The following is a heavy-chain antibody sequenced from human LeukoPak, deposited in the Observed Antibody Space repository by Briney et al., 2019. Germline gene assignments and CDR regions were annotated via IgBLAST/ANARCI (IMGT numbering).Heavy chain of an antibody. V-gene: IGHV1-18*01. D-gene: IGHD3-22*01. CDR2: ISAYNGNT. CDR1: GYTFTSYG. Sequence: ASVKVSCKASGYTFTSYGISWVRQAPGQWLEWMGWISAYNGNTNYAQKLQGRVTMTTDTSTSTAYMELRSLRSDDTAVYYCARRGVTYYYDSSGYSGDAFDIWGKGTMVTVSS. J-gene: IGHJ3*02. CDR3: ARRGVTYYYDSSGYSGDAFDI.